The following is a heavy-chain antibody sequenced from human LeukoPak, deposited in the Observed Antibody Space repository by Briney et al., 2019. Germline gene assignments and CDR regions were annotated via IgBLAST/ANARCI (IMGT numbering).Heavy chain of an antibody. CDR3: ARRVREMATINWYFDL. D-gene: IGHD5-24*01. CDR2: INPNSGGT. Sequence: ASVKVSCKASGYAFTGYYMHWVRQAPGQGLEWMGWINPNSGGTDYAQKFQGRVTMTRDTSITTAYMELSSLRSDDTAVYYCARRVREMATINWYFDLWGRGTVVTVSS. J-gene: IGHJ2*01. V-gene: IGHV1-2*02. CDR1: GYAFTGYY.